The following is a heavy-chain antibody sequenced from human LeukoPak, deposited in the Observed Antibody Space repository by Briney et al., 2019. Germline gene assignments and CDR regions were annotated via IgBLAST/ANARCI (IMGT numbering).Heavy chain of an antibody. CDR2: IVVGSGNT. D-gene: IGHD3-22*01. Sequence: GASVKVSCKASGFTFTTSGMQWVRQARGQRLEWIGWIVVGSGNTNYAQKFQERVTITGDMSTSTAYMELSSLRSEDTAVYYCAVGNNNYDSSGYYYVEAFDIWGQGTIVTVSS. J-gene: IGHJ3*02. CDR3: AVGNNNYDSSGYYYVEAFDI. CDR1: GFTFTTSG. V-gene: IGHV1-58*02.